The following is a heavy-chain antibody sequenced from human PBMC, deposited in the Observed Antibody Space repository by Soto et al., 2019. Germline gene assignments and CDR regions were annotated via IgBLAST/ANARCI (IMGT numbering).Heavy chain of an antibody. CDR2: MKPDGSDT. Sequence: GGSLRLSCAASGFTFSAYWMNWVRQAPGKGLEWVASMKPDGSDTYYADSVKGRFTISRDNSKNTLYLQMNSLRAEDTAVYYCAREEGSGSYPNYYYYGMDVWGQGTTVTVSS. CDR3: AREEGSGSYPNYYYYGMDV. V-gene: IGHV3-7*03. D-gene: IGHD3-10*01. CDR1: GFTFSAYW. J-gene: IGHJ6*02.